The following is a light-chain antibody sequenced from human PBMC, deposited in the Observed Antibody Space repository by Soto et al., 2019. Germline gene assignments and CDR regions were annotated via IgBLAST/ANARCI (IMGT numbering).Light chain of an antibody. CDR3: QQYSNWPLT. J-gene: IGKJ4*01. Sequence: ETVMTQSPATLSVSPGERATLSCRASQSVDSNLAWYQQKPGQAPRLLIYGAFTRATGIPARLSGSGSGTEFTLTISSLQSEDFAVYYCQQYSNWPLTFGGGTKVEIK. CDR1: QSVDSN. V-gene: IGKV3-15*01. CDR2: GAF.